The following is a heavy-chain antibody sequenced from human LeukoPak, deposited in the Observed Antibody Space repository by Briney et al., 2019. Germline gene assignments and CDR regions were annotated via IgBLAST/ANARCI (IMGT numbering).Heavy chain of an antibody. CDR2: IGSNGSPT. CDR3: AKDQVPYCTTDCYGAIDA. Sequence: GRSLRLSCEASGFTFSSYSMTWGRQAPGKRLEWISYIGSNGSPTHYPDSVKGRFTISRAKTKTSLYLQMNSLTVQHTAVYYCAKDQVPYCTTDCYGAIDAWGQGTLFTVSS. V-gene: IGHV3-48*01. J-gene: IGHJ3*01. D-gene: IGHD2-21*02. CDR1: GFTFSSYS.